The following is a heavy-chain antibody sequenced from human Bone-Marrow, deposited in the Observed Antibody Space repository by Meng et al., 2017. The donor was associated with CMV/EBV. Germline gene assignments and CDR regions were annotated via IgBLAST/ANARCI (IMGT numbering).Heavy chain of an antibody. D-gene: IGHD1-26*01. J-gene: IGHJ4*02. Sequence: LRPPEAGPGLVKPSETRSLTCTVSGGSISSSSYYWGWIRQPPGKGLEWIGSIYYSGSTYYNPSLKSRVTISVDTSKNQFSLKLSSVTAADTAVYYCAKKGVGPRHFDYWGQGTLVTVSS. CDR3: AKKGVGPRHFDY. CDR2: IYYSGST. V-gene: IGHV4-39*07. CDR1: GGSISSSSYY.